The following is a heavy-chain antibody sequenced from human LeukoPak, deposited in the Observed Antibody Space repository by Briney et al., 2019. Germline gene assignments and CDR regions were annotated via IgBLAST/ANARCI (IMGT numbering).Heavy chain of an antibody. Sequence: PGGSLRLSCAASGFTVSSNYMSWVRQAPGKGLEWVSVIYSGGSTYYADSVKGRFTISRDNSKNTLYLQMNSLRDEDTAVYYCARDLMDVVWFGEFTSDYWGQGTLVTVSS. CDR3: ARDLMDVVWFGEFTSDY. J-gene: IGHJ4*02. CDR2: IYSGGST. CDR1: GFTVSSNY. V-gene: IGHV3-53*01. D-gene: IGHD3-10*01.